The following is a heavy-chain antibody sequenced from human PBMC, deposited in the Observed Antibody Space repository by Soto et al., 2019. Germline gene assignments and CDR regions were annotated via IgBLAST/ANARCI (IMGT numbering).Heavy chain of an antibody. CDR2: IYYSGST. V-gene: IGHV4-59*08. CDR1: GGSISSYY. Sequence: SETLSLTCTVSGGSISSYYWSWIRQPPGKGLEWIGYIYYSGSTNYNPSLKSRVTISVDTSKNQFSLKLSSVTAADTAVYYCARRDGGTLDNWGQETLVSVSS. D-gene: IGHD2-15*01. J-gene: IGHJ4*02. CDR3: ARRDGGTLDN.